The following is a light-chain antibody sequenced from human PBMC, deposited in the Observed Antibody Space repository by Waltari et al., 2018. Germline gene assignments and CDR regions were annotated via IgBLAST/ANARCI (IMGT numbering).Light chain of an antibody. CDR2: GAS. Sequence: EIVMTQSPATLSVSPGERATLSCRASQSVSSNLAWYQQKPGQAPRRLIYGASTRATGIPASFSGSGSGTEFTLTISSLQAEDCAVYYCQQYNNWPPWTFGQGTKVEIK. J-gene: IGKJ1*01. CDR1: QSVSSN. CDR3: QQYNNWPPWT. V-gene: IGKV3-15*01.